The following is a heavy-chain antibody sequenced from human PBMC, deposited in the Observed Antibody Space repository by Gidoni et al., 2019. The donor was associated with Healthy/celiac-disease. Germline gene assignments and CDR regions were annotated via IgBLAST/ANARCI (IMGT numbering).Heavy chain of an antibody. CDR2: IIPIFGTA. D-gene: IGHD2-15*01. Sequence: VQLVQSGAEVKKTGCSVKVSCTASGGTLSSYAISWVLQAPGQVRVWLGGIIPIFGTATYAQKFQGRVTITADESTSTAYMELSSLRSEDTAVYYCARAPRPLGYCSGGSCYSHAFDIWGQGTMVTVSS. CDR1: GGTLSSYA. V-gene: IGHV1-69*01. CDR3: ARAPRPLGYCSGGSCYSHAFDI. J-gene: IGHJ3*02.